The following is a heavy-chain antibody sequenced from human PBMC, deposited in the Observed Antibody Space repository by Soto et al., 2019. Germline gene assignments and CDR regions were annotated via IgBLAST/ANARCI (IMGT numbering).Heavy chain of an antibody. CDR2: MSGSGSII. V-gene: IGHV3-48*04. CDR3: ARDPDVYSGSGSYYDY. CDR1: GFTFSSYA. D-gene: IGHD3-10*01. J-gene: IGHJ4*02. Sequence: GSLRLSCAASGFTFSSYAMHWVRQAPGKGLEWVSYMSGSGSIIYYADSVKGRFTISRDNAKNSLYLQMNSLRAEDTAVYYCARDPDVYSGSGSYYDYWGQGTLVTVSS.